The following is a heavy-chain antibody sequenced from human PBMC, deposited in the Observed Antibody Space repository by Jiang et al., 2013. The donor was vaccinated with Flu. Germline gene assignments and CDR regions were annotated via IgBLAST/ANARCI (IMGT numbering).Heavy chain of an antibody. V-gene: IGHV1-24*01. CDR1: GHTFSDLS. J-gene: IGHJ4*02. CDR2: FDFEDGGT. Sequence: SGAEVKEPGASVKVSCKVAGHTFSDLSIHWVRQGPAKGLEWMGGFDFEDGGTLYRQGLHGRVSMTEDTSTGTAYLDLSRLTYDDTAVYFCVRVRYTYGNYYLDFWGQGTLVTVSS. CDR3: VRVRYTYGNYYLDF. D-gene: IGHD3-16*01.